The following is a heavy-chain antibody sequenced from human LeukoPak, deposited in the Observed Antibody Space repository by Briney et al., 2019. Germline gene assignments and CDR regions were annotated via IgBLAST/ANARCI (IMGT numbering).Heavy chain of an antibody. V-gene: IGHV4-34*01. J-gene: IGHJ4*02. CDR2: INHSGST. D-gene: IGHD3-22*01. CDR1: RGSFSGYY. CDR3: ARGQLSDYYDSNRPRPFDY. Sequence: SKTLSLTCAVYRGSFSGYYWSWIRQPPGNGLEWNGEINHSGSTNCNQSLKSRVTISVDTSKNKFSLKLRPVTAADTAVYYCARGQLSDYYDSNRPRPFDYWGQGTLVTVSS.